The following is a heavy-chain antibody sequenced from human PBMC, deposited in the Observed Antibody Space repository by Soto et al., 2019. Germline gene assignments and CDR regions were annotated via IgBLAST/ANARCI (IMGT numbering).Heavy chain of an antibody. CDR1: GGSISDISYC. V-gene: IGHV4-39*01. D-gene: IGHD1-1*01. J-gene: IGHJ5*02. CDR2: MFYSGAT. CDR3: ARHKSGSDWLDP. Sequence: SETLSLTCTVSGGSISDISYCWGWIRQPPGKGLQWIGCMFYSGATYYNPSLKNRVTLSVDASNNEFSLKLVSVTAPDTAVYYCARHKSGSDWLDPWGQGTLVTVSS.